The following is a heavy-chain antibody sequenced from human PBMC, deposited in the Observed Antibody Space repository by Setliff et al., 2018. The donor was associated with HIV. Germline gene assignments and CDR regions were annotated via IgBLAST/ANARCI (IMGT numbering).Heavy chain of an antibody. Sequence: GGSLRLSCAASGFIFSDAWMSWVRQAPGKGLEWVGFIRSKAYGGTTEYAASVKGRFTISRDDSKSIAYLQMNSLKTEDTAIYYCTRDRRPRGYFGSDYWGQGTLVTVSS. J-gene: IGHJ4*02. CDR1: GFIFSDAW. D-gene: IGHD3-10*01. CDR3: TRDRRPRGYFGSDY. V-gene: IGHV3-49*04. CDR2: IRSKAYGGTT.